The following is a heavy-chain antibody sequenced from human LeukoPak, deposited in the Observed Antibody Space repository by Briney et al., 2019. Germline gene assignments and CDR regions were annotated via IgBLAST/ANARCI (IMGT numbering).Heavy chain of an antibody. D-gene: IGHD3-22*01. J-gene: IGHJ4*02. CDR2: ITSGGST. V-gene: IGHV3-23*01. Sequence: GGSLRLSCAASGFTFSDYAMSWVRQAPGKGLEWVSGITSGGSTYYADSVRGRFTISRDTSNNTLYLQMNSLRAEDTAVYYCAKKGYYDGSGYYMYYFDHWGQGTLVTVSS. CDR3: AKKGYYDGSGYYMYYFDH. CDR1: GFTFSDYA.